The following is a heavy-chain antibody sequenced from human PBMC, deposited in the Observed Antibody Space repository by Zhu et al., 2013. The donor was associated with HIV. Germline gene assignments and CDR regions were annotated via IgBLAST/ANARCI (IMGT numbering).Heavy chain of an antibody. V-gene: IGHV1-18*01. J-gene: IGHJ6*02. D-gene: IGHD1-26*01. CDR3: ARDCQRIVGATVRYYYYGMDV. CDR1: GYTFTSYG. Sequence: QVQLVQSGAEVKKPGASVKVSCKASGYTFTSYGISWVRQAPGQGLEWMGWISAYNGNTNYAQKLQGRVTMTTDTSTSTAYMELRSLRSDDTAVYYCARDCQRIVGATVRYYYYGMDVWGQGATVTGLL. CDR2: ISAYNGNT.